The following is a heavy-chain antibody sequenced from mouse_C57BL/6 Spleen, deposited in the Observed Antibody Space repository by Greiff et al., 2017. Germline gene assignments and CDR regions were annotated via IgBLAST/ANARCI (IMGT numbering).Heavy chain of an antibody. CDR3: VRDGDYGYEGWFAY. D-gene: IGHD2-2*01. Sequence: DVHLVESGGGLVQPKGSLKLSCAASGFTFNTYAMHWVRQAPGKGLEWVARIRSKSSNYATYYADSVKDRFTISRDDSQSMLYLQMNNLKTEDTAMYYCVRDGDYGYEGWFAYWGQGTLVTVSA. CDR1: GFTFNTYA. J-gene: IGHJ3*01. CDR2: IRSKSSNYAT. V-gene: IGHV10-3*01.